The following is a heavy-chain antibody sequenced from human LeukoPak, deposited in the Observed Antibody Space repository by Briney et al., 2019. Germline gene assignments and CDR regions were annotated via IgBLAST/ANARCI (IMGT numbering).Heavy chain of an antibody. CDR2: IYYSGST. V-gene: IGHV4-31*03. CDR1: GGSISSGGYY. D-gene: IGHD3-3*02. Sequence: SETLSLTCTVSGGSISSGGYYCTWIRQHPGKGLEWIGDIYYSGSTYYNPSLKSRVTISIDTSKNQFSLELRSVTAADTAVYYCARGGIFVVVPPGDCGMDVWGQGTTVTVSS. J-gene: IGHJ6*02. CDR3: ARGGIFVVVPPGDCGMDV.